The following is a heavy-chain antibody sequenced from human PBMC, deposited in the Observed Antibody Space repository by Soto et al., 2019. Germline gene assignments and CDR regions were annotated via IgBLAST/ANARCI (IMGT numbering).Heavy chain of an antibody. J-gene: IGHJ5*02. D-gene: IGHD3-10*01. CDR2: IYPGDSDT. CDR1: GYSFTSYW. V-gene: IGHV5-51*01. CDR3: ARDGGNYGASYIWFDP. Sequence: PGESLKISCQGSGYSFTSYWIGWVRQMPGKGLEWMGIIYPGDSDTRYSPSFQGQVTISADKSISTAYLQWSSLKASDTAMYYCARDGGNYGASYIWFDPWGQGTLVTVSS.